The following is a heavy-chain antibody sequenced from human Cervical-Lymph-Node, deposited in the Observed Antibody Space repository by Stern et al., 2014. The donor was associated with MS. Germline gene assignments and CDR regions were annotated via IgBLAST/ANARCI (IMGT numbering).Heavy chain of an antibody. J-gene: IGHJ6*02. CDR1: GVSLTTDGVG. CDR2: IYWDDDR. V-gene: IGHV2-5*02. D-gene: IGHD1-26*01. Sequence: ESGPTLVRPTQTLTLTCSFSGVSLTTDGVGVGWIRQAPGKGLEWVALIYWDDDRRYSPSLKNRLTITKDTSKNQVFLTMTSVDPVDTATYYCGQCFHSYHDGFDVWGQGVAVAVSS. CDR3: GQCFHSYHDGFDV.